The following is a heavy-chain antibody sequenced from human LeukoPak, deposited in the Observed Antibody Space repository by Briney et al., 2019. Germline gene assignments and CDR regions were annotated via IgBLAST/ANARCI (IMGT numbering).Heavy chain of an antibody. J-gene: IGHJ5*02. D-gene: IGHD2-15*01. V-gene: IGHV4-59*06. Sequence: PSETLSLTCTVSGGSISSYYWSWIRQHPGKGLEWIGYIYYSGSTYYNPSLKSRVTISVDTSKNQFSLKQSSVTAADTAVYYCARVGVVVVAASNWFDPWGQGTLVTVSS. CDR1: GGSISSYY. CDR2: IYYSGST. CDR3: ARVGVVVVAASNWFDP.